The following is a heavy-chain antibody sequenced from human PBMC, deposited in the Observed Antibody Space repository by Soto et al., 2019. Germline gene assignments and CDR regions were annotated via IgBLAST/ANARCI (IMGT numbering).Heavy chain of an antibody. J-gene: IGHJ5*02. CDR3: ARDQGPLVVVAATIENWFDP. CDR2: IWYDGSNK. D-gene: IGHD2-15*01. CDR1: GFTFSSYG. V-gene: IGHV3-33*01. Sequence: PGGSLRLSCAASGFTFSSYGMHWVRQAPGKGLEWVAVIWYDGSNKYYADSVKGRFTISRDNSKNTLYLQMNSLRAEDTAVYYCARDQGPLVVVAATIENWFDPWGQGTLVTVSS.